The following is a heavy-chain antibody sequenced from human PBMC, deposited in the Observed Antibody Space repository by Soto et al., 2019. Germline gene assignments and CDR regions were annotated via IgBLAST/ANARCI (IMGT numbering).Heavy chain of an antibody. J-gene: IGHJ6*02. V-gene: IGHV1-69*12. CDR2: IIPIFGTA. CDR1: GGTFSSYA. CDR3: AFVGNERKLGYCISTSCRLPYGMDV. D-gene: IGHD2-2*01. Sequence: QVQLVQSGAEVKKPGSSVKVSCKASGGTFSSYAISWVRQAPGQGLEWMGGIIPIFGTANYAQKFQGRVTITADESTSTAYMELSSLRSEDTAVYYCAFVGNERKLGYCISTSCRLPYGMDVWGQGTTVTVSS.